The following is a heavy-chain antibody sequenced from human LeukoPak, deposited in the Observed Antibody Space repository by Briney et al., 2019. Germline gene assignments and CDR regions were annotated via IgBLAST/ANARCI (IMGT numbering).Heavy chain of an antibody. CDR1: GGSISSGGYS. Sequence: ASETLSLTCAVSGGSISSGGYSWSWIRQPPGKGLEWIGYIYHSVSTYYNPSLKSRVTISVDRSKNQFSLKLSSVTAADTAVYYCAREGREDCTNGVCYTGNWFDPWGQGTLVTVSS. V-gene: IGHV4-30-2*01. J-gene: IGHJ5*02. D-gene: IGHD2-8*01. CDR2: IYHSVST. CDR3: AREGREDCTNGVCYTGNWFDP.